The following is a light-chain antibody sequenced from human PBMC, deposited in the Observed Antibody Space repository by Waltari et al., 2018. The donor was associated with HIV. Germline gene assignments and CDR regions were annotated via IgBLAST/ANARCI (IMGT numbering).Light chain of an antibody. CDR1: QSVRSSY. J-gene: IGKJ1*01. CDR2: GAS. V-gene: IGKV3-20*01. CDR3: QQYGSSPPTWT. Sequence: EIVLTQYQGTMPLSPGERATLSCRASQSVRSSYLAWYQQKPGQAPRLLIYGASSRATGIPDRFSGSGSGTDFTLTISRLEPEDFAVYYCQQYGSSPPTWTFGQGTKVEIK.